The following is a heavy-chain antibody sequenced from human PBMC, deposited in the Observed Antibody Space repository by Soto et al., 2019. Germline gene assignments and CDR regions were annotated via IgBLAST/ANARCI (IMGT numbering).Heavy chain of an antibody. Sequence: GGSLRLSCAASGFTFSSYAMSWVRQAPGKGLEWVSAISGSGGSTYYAHSVKGRFTITRDNSKNTLYLQMNSLRAEDTAVYYCAKGLDRMEATTPLDYWGQGTLVTVSS. CDR3: AKGLDRMEATTPLDY. CDR1: GFTFSSYA. CDR2: ISGSGGST. D-gene: IGHD5-12*01. V-gene: IGHV3-23*01. J-gene: IGHJ4*02.